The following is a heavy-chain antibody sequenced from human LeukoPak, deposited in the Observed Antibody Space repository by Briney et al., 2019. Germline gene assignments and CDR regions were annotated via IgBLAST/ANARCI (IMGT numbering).Heavy chain of an antibody. J-gene: IGHJ4*02. CDR1: GFTFDDYA. V-gene: IGHV3-9*01. CDR3: AIIPHSSSWYIVDY. Sequence: GGSLRLSCAASGFTFDDYAMHWVRQAPGKGLEWVSGISWNSGSIGYADSVKGRFTISRDNAKNSLYLQMNSLRAEGTALYYCAIIPHSSSWYIVDYWGQGTLVTVSS. CDR2: ISWNSGSI. D-gene: IGHD6-13*01.